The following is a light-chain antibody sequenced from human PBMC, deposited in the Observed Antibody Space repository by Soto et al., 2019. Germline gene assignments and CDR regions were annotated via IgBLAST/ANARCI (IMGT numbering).Light chain of an antibody. J-gene: IGKJ4*01. CDR3: QQYNNWPRT. CDR1: HRVSSY. Sequence: EIVMTQSPATLSVSPGERATLSCRASHRVSSYLAWYQQKPGQAPRLLLYATSTRATGIPARLSGSGSGTEFSLTISSLQSEDFAVYYCQQYNNWPRTFGGGTKVEIK. CDR2: ATS. V-gene: IGKV3-15*01.